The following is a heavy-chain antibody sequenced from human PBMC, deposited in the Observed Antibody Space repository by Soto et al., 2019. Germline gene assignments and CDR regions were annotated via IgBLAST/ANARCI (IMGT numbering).Heavy chain of an antibody. V-gene: IGHV3-9*01. Sequence: GGSLRLSCAASGFTFDDYAMHWVRQAPGKGLEWVSGISWNSGSIGYADSAKGRFTISRDNAKNSLYLQMNSLRAEDTALYYCAKDIKYYGSGSQNWGQGTLVTVSS. CDR2: ISWNSGSI. CDR3: AKDIKYYGSGSQN. J-gene: IGHJ4*02. CDR1: GFTFDDYA. D-gene: IGHD3-10*01.